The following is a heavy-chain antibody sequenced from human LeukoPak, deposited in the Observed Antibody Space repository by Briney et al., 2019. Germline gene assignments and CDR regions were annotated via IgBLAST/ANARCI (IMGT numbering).Heavy chain of an antibody. CDR3: TRGPTQQWLYYGMDV. D-gene: IGHD5-18*01. CDR1: GVTFGDHA. Sequence: GGSLRLSCTASGVTFGDHAMSWVRQAPGKGLEGVGFIRSKTYGGTTEYAASVKGRFTISRDDSKSIAYLQMNSLKTEDTAVYYCTRGPTQQWLYYGMDVWGQGTTVTVPS. V-gene: IGHV3-49*04. J-gene: IGHJ6*02. CDR2: IRSKTYGGTT.